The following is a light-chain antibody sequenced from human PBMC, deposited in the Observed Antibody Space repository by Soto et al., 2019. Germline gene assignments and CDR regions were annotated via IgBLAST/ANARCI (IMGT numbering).Light chain of an antibody. Sequence: EIVLTQSPATLSLSPGERATLSCRASQSVSSYLAWYQQKPGQAPRLLIYDASNRATGSPARFSGSGSGTDVTLTISSLEPEDFAVYYCQQRSNWSYTFGQGTKLEIK. CDR1: QSVSSY. J-gene: IGKJ2*01. CDR3: QQRSNWSYT. CDR2: DAS. V-gene: IGKV3-11*01.